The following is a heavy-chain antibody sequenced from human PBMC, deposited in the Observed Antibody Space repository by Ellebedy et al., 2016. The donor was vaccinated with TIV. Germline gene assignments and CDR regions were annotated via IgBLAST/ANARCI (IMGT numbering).Heavy chain of an antibody. Sequence: GESLKISXVASGFTFSTYWMHWVRQAPGKGLEWVANIKGDGSAKYYVDSVKGRFTISRDNAKNSLYLQMNSLRAEDTAVYYCARAIGAGDGTWGQGALVTVSS. D-gene: IGHD2-15*01. CDR1: GFTFSTYW. CDR3: ARAIGAGDGT. V-gene: IGHV3-7*01. CDR2: IKGDGSAK. J-gene: IGHJ5*02.